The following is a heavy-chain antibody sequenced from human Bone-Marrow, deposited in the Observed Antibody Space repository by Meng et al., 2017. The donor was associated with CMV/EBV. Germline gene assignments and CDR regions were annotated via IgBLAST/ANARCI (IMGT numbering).Heavy chain of an antibody. Sequence: QGRLVKSGGWVKKPGSRVKAPWKASGGTSSSYSISWVRQAPGQGLEWMGGIIPIFGTANYAQKFQGRVTITADESTSTAYMELSSLRSEDTAVYYCARDYEIRGVGAWGYWGQGTLVTVSS. CDR2: IIPIFGTA. CDR3: ARDYEIRGVGAWGY. D-gene: IGHD1-26*01. CDR1: GGTSSSYS. V-gene: IGHV1-69*12. J-gene: IGHJ4*02.